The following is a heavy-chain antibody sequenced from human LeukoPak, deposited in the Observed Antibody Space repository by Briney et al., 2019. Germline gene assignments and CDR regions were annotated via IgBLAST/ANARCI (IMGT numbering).Heavy chain of an antibody. CDR2: ISSSSNYI. D-gene: IGHD1-26*01. J-gene: IGHJ4*02. CDR1: GFTFSSYS. V-gene: IGHV3-21*04. CDR3: AISGGYWAWAH. Sequence: GGSLRLSCAASGFTFSSYSMNWVRQAPGKGLEWVSSISSSSNYIYYADSVKGRFTISRDNAKNSLYLQMNSLRAEDTAVYYCAISGGYWAWAHWGQGTLVTVSS.